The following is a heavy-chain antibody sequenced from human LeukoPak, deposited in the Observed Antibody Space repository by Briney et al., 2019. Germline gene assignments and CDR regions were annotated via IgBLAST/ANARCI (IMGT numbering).Heavy chain of an antibody. Sequence: GGSLRLSCAASGFTFSSYAMHWVRQAPGKGLEWVAVISYDGSNKYYADSVKGRFTISRDNSKNTLYLQMNSLRAEDTAVYYCARAYRVATMVRGVIIENDNYGMDVWGQGTTVTVSS. V-gene: IGHV3-30*04. CDR2: ISYDGSNK. J-gene: IGHJ6*02. CDR1: GFTFSSYA. CDR3: ARAYRVATMVRGVIIENDNYGMDV. D-gene: IGHD3-10*01.